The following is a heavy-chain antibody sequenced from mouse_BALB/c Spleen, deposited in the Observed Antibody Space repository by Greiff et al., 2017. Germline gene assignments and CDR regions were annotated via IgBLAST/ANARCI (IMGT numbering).Heavy chain of an antibody. D-gene: IGHD3-2*01. CDR3: MRVDSSGYFYAMDY. Sequence: VQLQQSGAELVRSGASVKLSCTASGFNIKDYYMHWVKQRPEQGLAWIGWIDPENGDTEYAPKFQGKATMTADTSSNTAYLQLSSLTSEDTAVYYCMRVDSSGYFYAMDYWGQGTSVTVSS. CDR2: IDPENGDT. J-gene: IGHJ4*01. V-gene: IGHV14-4*02. CDR1: GFNIKDYY.